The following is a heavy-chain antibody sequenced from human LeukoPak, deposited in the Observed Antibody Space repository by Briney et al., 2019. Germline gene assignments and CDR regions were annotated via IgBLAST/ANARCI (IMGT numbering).Heavy chain of an antibody. Sequence: SETLSLTCAVFDSSISSNYYWAWIRPPPGRGLEWIGIIHHRGSTHFNPSLKSRVSISVDTSRNRFSVRLTSVTAADTAVYYCARVYYDFWSSHMTFCNMDVGGKGPRSPSHQ. V-gene: IGHV4-38-2*01. CDR3: ARVYYDFWSSHMTFCNMDV. CDR2: IHHRGST. CDR1: DSSISSNYY. D-gene: IGHD3-3*01. J-gene: IGHJ6*01.